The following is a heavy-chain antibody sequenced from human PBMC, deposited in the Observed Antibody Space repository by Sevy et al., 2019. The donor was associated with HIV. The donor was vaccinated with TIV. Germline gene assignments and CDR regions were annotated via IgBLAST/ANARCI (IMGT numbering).Heavy chain of an antibody. CDR3: ARYRDYGSGNYYNWEFDY. CDR1: GGSISSYY. J-gene: IGHJ4*02. CDR2: IFYSGAT. D-gene: IGHD3-10*01. Sequence: SETLSLTCAVSGGSISSYYWSWIRQPPGKGLEWIGYIFYSGATKYSPSLQSRVIISVDTSKNQFSLKLTSVTAADTAVYYCARYRDYGSGNYYNWEFDYWGQGTLVTVSS. V-gene: IGHV4-59*12.